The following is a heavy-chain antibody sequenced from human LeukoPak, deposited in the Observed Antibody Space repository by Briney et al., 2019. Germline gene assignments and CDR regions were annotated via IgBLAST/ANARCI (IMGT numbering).Heavy chain of an antibody. D-gene: IGHD1-26*01. CDR1: EYIFTGYY. V-gene: IGHV1-2*06. CDR3: TRESGSYHGNDY. CDR2: INPNNGAT. Sequence: ASVKVSCKASEYIFTGYYMHWVRQAPGQGLEWMGRINPNNGATNYAQKFQGRVTITGDTSINTAYMELSSLRSDGTAVYYCTRESGSYHGNDYWGQGTLVTVSS. J-gene: IGHJ4*02.